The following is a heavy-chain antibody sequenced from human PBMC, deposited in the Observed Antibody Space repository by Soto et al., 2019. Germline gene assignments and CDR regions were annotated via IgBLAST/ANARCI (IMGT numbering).Heavy chain of an antibody. D-gene: IGHD3-3*01. CDR3: ARSLRFLEHRAFDY. CDR1: GFSLSTSGVG. J-gene: IGHJ4*02. V-gene: IGHV2-5*01. CDR2: IYWNDDK. Sequence: SGPTLVNPTQTLTLTCTFSGFSLSTSGVGVGWIRQPPGKALEWLALIYWNDDKRYSPSLKSRLTITKDTSKNQVVLTMTNMDPVDTAAYYCARSLRFLEHRAFDYWGQGTLVTVSS.